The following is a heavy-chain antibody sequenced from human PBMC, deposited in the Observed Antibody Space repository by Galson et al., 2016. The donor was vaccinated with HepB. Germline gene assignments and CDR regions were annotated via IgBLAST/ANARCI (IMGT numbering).Heavy chain of an antibody. D-gene: IGHD6-19*01. CDR1: GFTFRSYF. CDR2: ISYEGSKK. V-gene: IGHV3-30*03. Sequence: SLRLSCAASGFTFRSYFMHWVRQAPGKGLEWVTVISYEGSKKYYADSVKGRFTVSRDNSKSTVFLQMNSLRAEDTAIYYCARDAPGIAVLGQPRRFDNWGQGTLVTVFS. J-gene: IGHJ4*02. CDR3: ARDAPGIAVLGQPRRFDN.